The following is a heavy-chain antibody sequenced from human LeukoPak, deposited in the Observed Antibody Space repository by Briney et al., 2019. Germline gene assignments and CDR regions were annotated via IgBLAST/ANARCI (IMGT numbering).Heavy chain of an antibody. CDR3: ASYTSGKSQFDY. J-gene: IGHJ4*02. D-gene: IGHD3-22*01. Sequence: GGSLRLSCAASGFTFSSYSMNWVRQAPGKGLEWVSSISSSSSYIYYADSVKGRFTISRDNAKNSLYLQMDSLRAEDTAVYYCASYTSGKSQFDYWGQGALVTVSS. V-gene: IGHV3-21*04. CDR1: GFTFSSYS. CDR2: ISSSSSYI.